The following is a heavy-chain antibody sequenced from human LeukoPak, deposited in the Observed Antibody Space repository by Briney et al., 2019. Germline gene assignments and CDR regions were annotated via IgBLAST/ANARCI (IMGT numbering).Heavy chain of an antibody. CDR3: ARGDIVVVPAAIVDY. CDR1: GFTFSSYW. CDR2: ISSDGSST. Sequence: GGSLRLSCAASGFTFSSYWMHWVRQAPGKGLVWVSRISSDGSSTSYADSVKGRFTISRDNAKNTLYLQMNSLRAEDTAVYYCARGDIVVVPAAIVDYWGQGTLVTVSS. J-gene: IGHJ4*02. D-gene: IGHD2-2*02. V-gene: IGHV3-74*01.